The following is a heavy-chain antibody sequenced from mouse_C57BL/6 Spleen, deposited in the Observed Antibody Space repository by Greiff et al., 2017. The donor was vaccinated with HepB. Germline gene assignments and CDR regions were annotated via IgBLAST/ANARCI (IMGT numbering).Heavy chain of an antibody. V-gene: IGHV5-9-1*02. J-gene: IGHJ4*01. CDR2: ISSGGDYI. D-gene: IGHD1-1*01. CDR3: TRAVTVGYAMDY. CDR1: GFTFSSYA. Sequence: EVKLMESGEGLVKPGGSLKLSCAASGFTFSSYAMSWVRQTPEKRLEWVAYISSGGDYIYYADTVKGRFTISRDNARNTLYLQMSSLKSEDTAMYYCTRAVTVGYAMDYWGQGTSVTVSS.